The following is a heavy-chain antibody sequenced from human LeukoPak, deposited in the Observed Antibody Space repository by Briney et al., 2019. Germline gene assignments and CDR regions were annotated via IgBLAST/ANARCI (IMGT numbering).Heavy chain of an antibody. CDR1: GGSFSGYY. D-gene: IGHD6-19*01. V-gene: IGHV4-34*01. Sequence: SETLSLTCAVYGGSFSGYYWSWIRQPPGKGLEWIGEINHSGSTNYNPSLKSRVTISVDTSKNQFSLKLSSVTPADTAVYYCAREYILYRSGWFLDYWGQGTVVTVSS. CDR3: AREYILYRSGWFLDY. CDR2: INHSGST. J-gene: IGHJ4*02.